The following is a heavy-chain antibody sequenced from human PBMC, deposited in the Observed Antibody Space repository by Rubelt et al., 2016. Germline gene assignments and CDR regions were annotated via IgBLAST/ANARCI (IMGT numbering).Heavy chain of an antibody. CDR3: VRKSSWSYFDF. J-gene: IGHJ4*02. D-gene: IGHD2-2*01. V-gene: IGHV1-3*01. CDR1: GYIFSDYT. CDR2: INSGKGDT. Sequence: AEVRKPGASVKISCKASGYIFSDYTLAWVRQAPGQRLKWMGWINSGKGDTEYSEDFQGRVTITRDISASTVFIEVHSLTSEDTAVDDCVRKSSWSYFDFWGQGTLVTVSS.